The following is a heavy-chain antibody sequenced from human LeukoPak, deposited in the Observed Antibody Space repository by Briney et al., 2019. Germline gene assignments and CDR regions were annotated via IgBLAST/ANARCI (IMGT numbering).Heavy chain of an antibody. CDR1: GGSIDSYY. CDR2: IYFSGST. V-gene: IGHV4-4*09. D-gene: IGHD2-2*01. CDR3: ARSCSSISCPFDY. J-gene: IGHJ4*02. Sequence: SETLSLTCTVSGGSIDSYYWSWIRQPPGKGLEWIGYIYFSGSTNYNPSVKSRLTMSVDTSKNQFSLKLSSVTAADTGVYYCARSCSSISCPFDYWGQGTLVTVSS.